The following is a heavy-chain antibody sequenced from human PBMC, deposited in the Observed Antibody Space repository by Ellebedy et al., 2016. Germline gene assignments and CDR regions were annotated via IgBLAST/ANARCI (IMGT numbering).Heavy chain of an antibody. CDR2: ISAYNGNT. D-gene: IGHD3-22*01. Sequence: ASVKVSXKASGYTFTSYGISWVRQAPGQGLEWMGWISAYNGNTNYAQKLQGRVTMTTDTSTSTAYMELRSLRSDDTAVYYCAGERESIDYYDSSGYYYVYWGQGTLVTVSS. CDR3: AGERESIDYYDSSGYYYVY. J-gene: IGHJ4*02. CDR1: GYTFTSYG. V-gene: IGHV1-18*01.